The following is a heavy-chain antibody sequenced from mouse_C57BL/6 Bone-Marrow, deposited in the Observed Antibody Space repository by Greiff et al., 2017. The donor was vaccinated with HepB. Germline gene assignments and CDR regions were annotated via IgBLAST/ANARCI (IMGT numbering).Heavy chain of an antibody. V-gene: IGHV1-15*01. J-gene: IGHJ2*01. CDR2: IDPETGGT. Sequence: VKVVESGAELVRPGASVTLSCKASGYTFTDYEMHWVKQTPVHGLEWIGAIDPETGGTAYNQKFKGKAILTADKSSSTAYMELRSLTSEDSAVYYCTGRGYYGSSYSDYWGQGTTLTVSS. CDR3: TGRGYYGSSYSDY. D-gene: IGHD1-1*01. CDR1: GYTFTDYE.